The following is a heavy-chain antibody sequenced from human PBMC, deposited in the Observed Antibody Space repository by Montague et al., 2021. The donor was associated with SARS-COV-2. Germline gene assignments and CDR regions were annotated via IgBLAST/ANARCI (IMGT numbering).Heavy chain of an antibody. CDR2: IYPSGST. CDR3: ARDHMTILLRVYYYGMGV. CDR1: GGSISSYY. J-gene: IGHJ6*02. D-gene: IGHD4/OR15-4a*01. Sequence: SETLSLTCTVSGGSISSYYWSWIRQPAGKGLEWIGRIYPSGSTKYNPSLKSRVTMSVDTSKNQFSLKLSSVTAADTAVYYCARDHMTILLRVYYYGMGVWGQGTTVAVSS. V-gene: IGHV4-4*07.